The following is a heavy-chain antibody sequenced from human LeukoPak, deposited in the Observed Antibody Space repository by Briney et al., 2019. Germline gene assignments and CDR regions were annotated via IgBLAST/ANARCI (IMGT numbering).Heavy chain of an antibody. CDR3: AVPAFDNYYDSSGYYGTGDY. J-gene: IGHJ4*02. D-gene: IGHD3-22*01. CDR2: IKQDGSEK. CDR1: GFTFSSYW. Sequence: QPGGSLRLSCAASGFTFSSYWMSWVRQAPGKGLEWVANIKQDGSEKYYVDSVKGRFTISRDNAKNSLYLQMNSLRAEDTAVYYCAVPAFDNYYDSSGYYGTGDYWGQGTLVTVSS. V-gene: IGHV3-7*01.